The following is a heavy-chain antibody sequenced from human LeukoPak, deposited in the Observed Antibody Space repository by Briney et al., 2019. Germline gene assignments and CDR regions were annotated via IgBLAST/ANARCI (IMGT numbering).Heavy chain of an antibody. V-gene: IGHV3-23*01. CDR1: GFTFSNYG. J-gene: IGHJ5*02. D-gene: IGHD3-10*01. CDR3: AKYSPGSGIGVWFDH. Sequence: GGTLRLSCAVSGFTFSNYGMSWVRQAPGKGLEWVSTISGGGFTTYYADSVKGRFTISRDNSKNTLYLRMDSLRAEDTAVYYCAKYSPGSGIGVWFDHWGQGTLVTVSS. CDR2: ISGGGFTT.